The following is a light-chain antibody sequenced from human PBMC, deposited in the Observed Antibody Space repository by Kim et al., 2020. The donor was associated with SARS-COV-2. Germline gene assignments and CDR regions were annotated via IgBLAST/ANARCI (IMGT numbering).Light chain of an antibody. CDR1: QGITNY. Sequence: DIHLTQSPSFLSASVGDRVTITCRASQGITNYLAWYQQNPGKAPNLLIYGASTLQSGVPSRFSGRGSGTEFTLTISSLQPEDFATYYCQQFSVYPRTFGQGTKVDIK. J-gene: IGKJ1*01. V-gene: IGKV1-9*01. CDR2: GAS. CDR3: QQFSVYPRT.